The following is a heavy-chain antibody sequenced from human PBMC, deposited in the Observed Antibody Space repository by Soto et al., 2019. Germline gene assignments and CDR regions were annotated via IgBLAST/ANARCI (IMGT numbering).Heavy chain of an antibody. CDR1: GGSFSGYY. Sequence: QVQLQQWGAGLLKPSETLSLTCAVYGGSFSGYYWSWIRQPPGKGLEWIGETNPGGSTNYNPSLKSRVARPVETSKNQFPLKLSSETAADTAVYYCARGLSFSGYYYYMDDWGKGTTVTVSS. D-gene: IGHD3-3*02. V-gene: IGHV4-34*01. J-gene: IGHJ6*03. CDR3: ARGLSFSGYYYYMDD. CDR2: TNPGGST.